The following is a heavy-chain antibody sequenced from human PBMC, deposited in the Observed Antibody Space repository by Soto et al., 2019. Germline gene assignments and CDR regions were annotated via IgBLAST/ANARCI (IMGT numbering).Heavy chain of an antibody. D-gene: IGHD4-17*01. CDR3: ARDYGGNEGFDY. Sequence: PGESLKISCKGSEYTFDDYWIGWVRQMPGKGLEWMGVIYPDDSDVRYSRTFEGQVTISADKSISTIYLQWSSLKESDTATYYCARDYGGNEGFDYWGQGTVVTVS. J-gene: IGHJ4*02. CDR2: IYPDDSDV. V-gene: IGHV5-51*01. CDR1: EYTFDDYW.